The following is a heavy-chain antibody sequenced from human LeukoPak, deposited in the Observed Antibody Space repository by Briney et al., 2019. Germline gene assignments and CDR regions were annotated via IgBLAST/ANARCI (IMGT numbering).Heavy chain of an antibody. CDR2: ISSSSSTI. J-gene: IGHJ4*02. Sequence: GGSLSLSSSASGFTFSSYSMNWLPPAQGKGREWVSYISSSSSTIYYADSVKGRFTISRDNAKNSLYLQMNSLRAEDTAVYYCARAPSGGSCYADYWGQGTLVTVSS. CDR3: ARAPSGGSCYADY. CDR1: GFTFSSYS. V-gene: IGHV3-48*01. D-gene: IGHD2-15*01.